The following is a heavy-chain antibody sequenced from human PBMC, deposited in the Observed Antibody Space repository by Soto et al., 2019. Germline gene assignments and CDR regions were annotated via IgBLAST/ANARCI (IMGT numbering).Heavy chain of an antibody. D-gene: IGHD1-26*01. Sequence: PGGSLRLSCAASRFTFSTYVMHWVRQAPGKGLEWVAVISSDATKEYYAGSVQGRFTISRDNSENTVSLQMTRLTTEDTAVYYCARDFGDKWTSWFDPWGQGTPVTVSS. CDR2: ISSDATKE. J-gene: IGHJ5*02. CDR3: ARDFGDKWTSWFDP. CDR1: RFTFSTYV. V-gene: IGHV3-30-3*01.